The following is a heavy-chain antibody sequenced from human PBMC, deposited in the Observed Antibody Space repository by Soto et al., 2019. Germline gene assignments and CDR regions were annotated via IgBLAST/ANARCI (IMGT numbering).Heavy chain of an antibody. CDR1: GFTFSSYD. Sequence: EVQLVESGGGLVQPGGSLRLSCAASGFTFSSYDMHWVRQATGKGLEWVSAIGTAGDTYYPGSVKGRFTISRENAKNSLYLQMNSLRAGDTAVYYCARAHRYCSGGSCYRPYYYYGMDVWGQGTTVTVSS. V-gene: IGHV3-13*04. D-gene: IGHD2-15*01. CDR2: IGTAGDT. CDR3: ARAHRYCSGGSCYRPYYYYGMDV. J-gene: IGHJ6*02.